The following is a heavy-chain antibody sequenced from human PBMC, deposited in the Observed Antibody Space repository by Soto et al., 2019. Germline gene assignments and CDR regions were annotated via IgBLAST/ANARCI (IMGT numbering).Heavy chain of an antibody. CDR3: ARFPYCSSTSCRDADYYRYYYMDV. CDR2: INHSGST. CDR1: GGSFSGYY. Sequence: SETLSLTCAVYGGSFSGYYWSWIRQPPGKGLEWIGEINHSGSTNYNPSLKSRVTISVDTSKNQFSLKLSSVTAADTAVYYCARFPYCSSTSCRDADYYRYYYMDVWGKGTTVTVSS. J-gene: IGHJ6*03. D-gene: IGHD2-2*01. V-gene: IGHV4-34*01.